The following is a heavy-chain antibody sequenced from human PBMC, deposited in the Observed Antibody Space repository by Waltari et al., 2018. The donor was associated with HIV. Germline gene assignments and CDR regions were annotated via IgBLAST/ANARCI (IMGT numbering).Heavy chain of an antibody. V-gene: IGHV4-59*01. CDR2: IYYSGST. CDR3: ARGGVVTTYDY. CDR1: GGSIGSYY. D-gene: IGHD2-21*02. Sequence: QVKLQESGPGLVKPSETLSLTCNVSGGSIGSYYWSWIRQPPGKGLEWIGYIYYSGSTNSNPALKSRVTISVDTSKNQFSLNLTSVTAADTAVYYCARGGVVTTYDYWGQGTLVTVSS. J-gene: IGHJ4*02.